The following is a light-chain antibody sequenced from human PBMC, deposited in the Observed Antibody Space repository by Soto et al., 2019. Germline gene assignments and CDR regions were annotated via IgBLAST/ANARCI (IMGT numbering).Light chain of an antibody. CDR3: QPYNSYSGT. CDR2: KAS. J-gene: IGKJ1*01. Sequence: DIQMTQSPSTLSASVGDRVTITCRASQSISSWLAWYQQKPGKAPKLLIYKASSLESGVPSRFSGSGSATEFTLTISSLQPDDFATSYCQPYNSYSGTVGQGTKVDSK. CDR1: QSISSW. V-gene: IGKV1-5*03.